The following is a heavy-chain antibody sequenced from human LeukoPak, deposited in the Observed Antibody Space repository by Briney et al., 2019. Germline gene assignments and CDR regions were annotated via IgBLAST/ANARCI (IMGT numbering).Heavy chain of an antibody. V-gene: IGHV3-23*01. J-gene: IGHJ5*02. CDR3: AKVGDYNQVENWFDP. CDR2: ISGSGGST. D-gene: IGHD3-16*01. Sequence: GGSLRLSCAASGFTFSSYAMSWVRQAPGKGLEWVSAISGSGGSTYYADSVKGRFTISRDNSKNTLYLQMNSLRAEDTAVYYCAKVGDYNQVENWFDPWGQGTLVTVSS. CDR1: GFTFSSYA.